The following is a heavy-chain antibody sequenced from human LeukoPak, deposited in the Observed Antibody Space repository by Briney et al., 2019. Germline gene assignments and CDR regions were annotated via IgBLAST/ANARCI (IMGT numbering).Heavy chain of an antibody. CDR1: GFTFSSYA. V-gene: IGHV3-23*01. CDR3: AGSQRDAFDF. J-gene: IGHJ3*01. CDR2: IRGNGGST. D-gene: IGHD3-10*01. Sequence: GSLRLSCAASGFTFSSYAMAWVRQAPGKGLEWVSGIRGNGGSTYYADSVKGRFTISRDNSKNTLYLQMNSLRTEDTAVYYCAGSQRDAFDFWGQGTMVTVSS.